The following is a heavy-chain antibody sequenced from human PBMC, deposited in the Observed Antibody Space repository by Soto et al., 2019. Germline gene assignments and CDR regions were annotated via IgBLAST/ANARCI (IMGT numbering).Heavy chain of an antibody. J-gene: IGHJ4*02. D-gene: IGHD3-22*01. CDR2: LYTGTDT. V-gene: IGHV3-53*05. CDR3: ATGANFYYDTSRY. CDR1: GFTVSSTY. Sequence: PGGSLRLSCAASGFTVSSTYLTWVRQAPGKGLEWVAILYTGTDTVYADSVKGRFTISRDSSKNTLYLQMTSLRPDDTAVYYCATGANFYYDTSRYWGQGTLVTVSS.